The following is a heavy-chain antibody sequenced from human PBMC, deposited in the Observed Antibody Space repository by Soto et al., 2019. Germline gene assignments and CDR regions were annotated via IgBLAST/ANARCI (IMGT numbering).Heavy chain of an antibody. V-gene: IGHV3-53*04. D-gene: IGHD3-10*01. Sequence: GGSLRLSCAASGFTVSSNYMSWVRQAPGKGLEWVSVIYSGGSTYYADSVKGRFTISRHNSKNTLYLQMNSLRAEDTAVYYCARLNPWFGELYGAHPGQYWGQGTLVTVSS. CDR3: ARLNPWFGELYGAHPGQY. CDR2: IYSGGST. CDR1: GFTVSSNY. J-gene: IGHJ4*02.